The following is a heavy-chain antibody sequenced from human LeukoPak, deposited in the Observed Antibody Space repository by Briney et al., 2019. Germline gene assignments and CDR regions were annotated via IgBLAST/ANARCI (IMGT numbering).Heavy chain of an antibody. CDR2: IYPGDSDT. CDR3: ARPSDYDFWSGYNY. Sequence: GESLKISCMASGYSFTNYWIGWVRQMPGKGLEFMGIIYPGDSDTRYSPSFQGQVTISADKSISTAYLQWNSLKASDTAMYYCARPSDYDFWSGYNYWGQGTLVTVSS. D-gene: IGHD3-3*01. CDR1: GYSFTNYW. V-gene: IGHV5-51*01. J-gene: IGHJ4*02.